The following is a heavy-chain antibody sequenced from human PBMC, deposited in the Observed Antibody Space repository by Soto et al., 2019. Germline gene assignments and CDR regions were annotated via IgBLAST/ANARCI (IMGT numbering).Heavy chain of an antibody. CDR3: ARVGGLTVFGVVTGVSWFDP. J-gene: IGHJ5*02. V-gene: IGHV4-59*01. D-gene: IGHD3-3*01. Sequence: SETLSLTCDVSGASITTYYWSWIRQAPGKGLEWIGNVYHTGTTDYNSSLKSRVTISVDTSKNQFSLNMNSVTAADTAVYYCARVGGLTVFGVVTGVSWFDPWGQGTLVTVSS. CDR2: VYHTGTT. CDR1: GASITTYY.